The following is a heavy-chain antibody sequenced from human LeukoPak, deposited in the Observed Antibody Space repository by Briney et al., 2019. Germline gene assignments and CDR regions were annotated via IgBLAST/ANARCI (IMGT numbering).Heavy chain of an antibody. Sequence: GGSLRLSCAASGFTFSSYSMNWVRQAPGKGLEWVPSISSSSSYIYYADSVKGRFTISRDNAKSSLYLQMNSLRAEDTAVYYCARDLYGSGSYYLGYWGQGTLVTVSS. CDR1: GFTFSSYS. CDR3: ARDLYGSGSYYLGY. D-gene: IGHD3-10*01. J-gene: IGHJ4*02. V-gene: IGHV3-21*01. CDR2: ISSSSSYI.